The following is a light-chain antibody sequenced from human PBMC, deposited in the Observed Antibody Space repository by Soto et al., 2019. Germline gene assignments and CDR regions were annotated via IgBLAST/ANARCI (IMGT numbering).Light chain of an antibody. Sequence: EFVLTQSPGTLSVPPGERATLSCLASQSVSSHLAWYQQKPGQPPRLLMFRASIRATGFPARFSGSGSGTEFNITISSLQSEDSAVYYCQQYNNWPRATFGGGTKVDIK. CDR2: RAS. V-gene: IGKV3-15*01. CDR3: QQYNNWPRAT. J-gene: IGKJ4*01. CDR1: QSVSSH.